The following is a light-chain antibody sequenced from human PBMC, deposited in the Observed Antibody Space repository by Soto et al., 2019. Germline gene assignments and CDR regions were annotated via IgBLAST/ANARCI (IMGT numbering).Light chain of an antibody. V-gene: IGLV2-23*01. CDR3: CLYIGATTYV. CDR1: SGFVGSFSL. J-gene: IGLJ1*01. Sequence: QSLLSQLSSVCESPGQSITISCTGTSGFVGSFSLVFGYQQHPGKAPKVMISEGHRRPSGVPDRFSGSTYVNSASLTISGLQADDEADYYCCLYIGATTYVFGTGTTVTV. CDR2: EGH.